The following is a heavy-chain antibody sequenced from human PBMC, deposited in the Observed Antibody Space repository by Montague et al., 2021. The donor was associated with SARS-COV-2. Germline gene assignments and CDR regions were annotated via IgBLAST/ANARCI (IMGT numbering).Heavy chain of an antibody. Sequence: SRRLSWSASGFTHSKYGVHWVRQAPGKGLEWVASIWNDGSKKHHADSVKGRFTISRDNSNNMLYLQMDSLRADDAGVYYCVGDPGDPDTFDFWGQGTQVTVSS. CDR2: IWNDGSKK. D-gene: IGHD7-27*01. V-gene: IGHV3-33*01. J-gene: IGHJ4*02. CDR3: VGDPGDPDTFDF. CDR1: GFTHSKYG.